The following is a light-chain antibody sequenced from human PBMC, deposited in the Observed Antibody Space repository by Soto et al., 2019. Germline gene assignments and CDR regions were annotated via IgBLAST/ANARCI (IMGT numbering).Light chain of an antibody. CDR2: EVT. CDR3: SSYTTSSTRV. J-gene: IGLJ1*01. CDR1: SSDVGIYNY. Sequence: QSAQTQPASVSGSPGQSIAISCTGSSSDVGIYNYVSWYQQHPGKVPKLIIYEVTNRPSGVSNRFSGSKSGNTASLTISGLQAEDEADYYCSSYTTSSTRVFGTGTKVTVL. V-gene: IGLV2-14*01.